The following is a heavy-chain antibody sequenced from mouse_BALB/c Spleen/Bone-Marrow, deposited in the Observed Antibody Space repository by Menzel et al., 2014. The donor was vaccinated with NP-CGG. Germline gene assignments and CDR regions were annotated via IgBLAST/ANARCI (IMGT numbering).Heavy chain of an antibody. J-gene: IGHJ3*01. D-gene: IGHD3-2*01. Sequence: VQLQQSGPELVKPGALVKISCKASGYTFTSYDINWVKQRPRQGLEWIGWIYPGDGSTKYNEKFKGKATLTADKSSSTAYMQLSSLTPENSAVYFCARSGDSSGYGFAYWGQGTLVTVSA. CDR3: ARSGDSSGYGFAY. CDR1: GYTFTSYD. CDR2: IYPGDGST. V-gene: IGHV1S56*01.